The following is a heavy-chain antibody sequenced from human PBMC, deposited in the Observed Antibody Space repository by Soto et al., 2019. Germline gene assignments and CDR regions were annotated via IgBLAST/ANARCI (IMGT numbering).Heavy chain of an antibody. CDR1: GYTFAGYY. CDR2: INPNSGGT. V-gene: IGHV1-2*02. CDR3: ARLLNYYYGMDV. J-gene: IGHJ6*02. Sequence: GASVKVSCKASGYTFAGYYMHWVRQAPGQGLEWMGWINPNSGGTNYPQKFQGRVTMTRDTSISTAYMELSRLRSDDTAVYYCARLLNYYYGMDVWGQGTTVTVSS.